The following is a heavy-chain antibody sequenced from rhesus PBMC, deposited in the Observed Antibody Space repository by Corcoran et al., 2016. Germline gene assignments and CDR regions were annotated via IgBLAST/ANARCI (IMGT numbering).Heavy chain of an antibody. CDR2: VGINTADT. CDR3: AGGGNYGNYVQSFAF. J-gene: IGHJ1*01. CDR1: GGSISGYY. D-gene: IGHD4-35*01. V-gene: IGHV4-81*01. Sequence: QVHLQESGPGLVKPSETLSLTCTVSGGSISGYYWTWIRQPPGKGLEWIGNVGINTADTKFNPSLKSRVTISKDTSKNQFSLKRTSVTAADTAVYYCAGGGNYGNYVQSFAFWGQGALVTVSS.